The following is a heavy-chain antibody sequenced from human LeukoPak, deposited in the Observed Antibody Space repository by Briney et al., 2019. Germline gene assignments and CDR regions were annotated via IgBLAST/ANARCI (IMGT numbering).Heavy chain of an antibody. CDR1: GFTFDDYA. J-gene: IGHJ3*02. V-gene: IGHV3-9*01. Sequence: GGSLRLSCAASGFTFDDYAMHWVRQAPGKGLEWVSGISWNSGSIGYADSVKGRFTISRDNAKNTLYLQMNSLRAEDTAVYYCAKSRDTAMVRAFDIWGQGTMVTVSS. D-gene: IGHD5-18*01. CDR2: ISWNSGSI. CDR3: AKSRDTAMVRAFDI.